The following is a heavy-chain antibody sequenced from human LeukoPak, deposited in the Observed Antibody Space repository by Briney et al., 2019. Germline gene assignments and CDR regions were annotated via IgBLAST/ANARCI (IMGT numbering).Heavy chain of an antibody. J-gene: IGHJ4*02. CDR1: GYAFTGYC. CDR3: AREGVRTSLDY. D-gene: IGHD3-10*01. CDR2: INPKSGGA. Sequence: ASVKVSCKASGYAFTGYCIHWVRQAPGQGLEWMGWINPKSGGANYAQKLQGRVTVTRDTSIITAYMELSRLTSDDTAVYYCAREGVRTSLDYWGQGTLVTVSS. V-gene: IGHV1-2*02.